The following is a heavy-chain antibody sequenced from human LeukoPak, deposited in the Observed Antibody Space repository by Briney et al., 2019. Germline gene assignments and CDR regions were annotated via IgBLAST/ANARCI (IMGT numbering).Heavy chain of an antibody. CDR1: GGSFSGYY. D-gene: IGHD5-18*01. CDR2: INHCGST. CDR3: ARLVDTAMVTGDAFDI. Sequence: SETLSLTCAVYGGSFSGYYWSWIRQPPGKGLEWIGEINHCGSTNYNPSLKSRVTISVDTSKNQFSLKLSSVTAADTAVYYCARLVDTAMVTGDAFDIWGQGTMVTVSS. J-gene: IGHJ3*02. V-gene: IGHV4-34*01.